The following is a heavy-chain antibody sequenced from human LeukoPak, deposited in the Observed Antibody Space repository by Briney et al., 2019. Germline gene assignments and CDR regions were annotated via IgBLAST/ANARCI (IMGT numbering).Heavy chain of an antibody. D-gene: IGHD3-22*01. CDR1: GYTFTSYG. J-gene: IGHJ4*02. Sequence: ASVKVSCTASGYTFTSYGISWVRQAPGQGLEWMGWISAYNGNTNYAQKLQGRVTMTTDTSTSTAYMELRSLRSDDTAVYYCARVMNYYDSSGPTQGTSIDYWGQGTLVTVSS. CDR3: ARVMNYYDSSGPTQGTSIDY. CDR2: ISAYNGNT. V-gene: IGHV1-18*01.